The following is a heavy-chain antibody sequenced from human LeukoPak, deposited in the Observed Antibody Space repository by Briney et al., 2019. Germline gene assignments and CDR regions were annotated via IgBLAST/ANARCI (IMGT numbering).Heavy chain of an antibody. CDR3: AKEYGADWYFDL. Sequence: SQTLSLTCTVSGGSISSGGYYWSWIRQHPGKGLEWIGYIYYSGSTYYNPSLKSRVTISVDTSKNQFSLKLSSVTAADTAVYYCAKEYGADWYFDLWGRGTLVTVSS. J-gene: IGHJ2*01. CDR2: IYYSGST. V-gene: IGHV4-31*03. CDR1: GGSISSGGYY. D-gene: IGHD4-17*01.